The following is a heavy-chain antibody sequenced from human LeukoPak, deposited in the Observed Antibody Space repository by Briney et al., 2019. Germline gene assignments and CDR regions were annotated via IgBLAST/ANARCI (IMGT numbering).Heavy chain of an antibody. CDR1: GFTFSSYW. CDR3: ASDCGGDCSINYYYYYMDV. V-gene: IGHV3-7*01. J-gene: IGHJ6*03. D-gene: IGHD2-21*01. CDR2: IKQDGSEK. Sequence: GGSLRLSCAASGFTFSSYWMSWVRQAPGKGLEWVANIKQDGSEKYYVDSVKGRFTISRDNAKNSLYLQMNSLRAEDTAVYYCASDCGGDCSINYYYYYMDVWGKGTTVTVSS.